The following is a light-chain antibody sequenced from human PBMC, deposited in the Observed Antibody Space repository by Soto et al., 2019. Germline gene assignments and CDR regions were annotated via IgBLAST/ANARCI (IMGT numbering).Light chain of an antibody. CDR1: QSISSW. J-gene: IGKJ1*01. CDR3: QQYNRFPRT. Sequence: DIQRTQSPSTLSASLGYSFTITWRASQSISSWLAWYQQKPGKAPKLLIDDAFNLETGVPSRFSGRGAGTDFTFTISSLQPEAIATSYCQQYNRFPRTVGQGTNVEIK. CDR2: DAF. V-gene: IGKV1-5*01.